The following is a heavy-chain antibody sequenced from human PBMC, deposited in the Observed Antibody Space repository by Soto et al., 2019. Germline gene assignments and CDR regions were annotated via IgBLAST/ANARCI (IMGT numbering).Heavy chain of an antibody. V-gene: IGHV4-34*01. CDR3: ARGFIAAAGTRYYYYGMDV. Sequence: TSETLSLTCAVYGGSFSGYYWSWIRQPPGKGLEWIGEINHSGSTNYNPSLKSRVTISVDTSKNQFSLKLSSVTAADTAVYYCARGFIAAAGTRYYYYGMDVWGQGTTVTVSS. J-gene: IGHJ6*02. D-gene: IGHD6-13*01. CDR2: INHSGST. CDR1: GGSFSGYY.